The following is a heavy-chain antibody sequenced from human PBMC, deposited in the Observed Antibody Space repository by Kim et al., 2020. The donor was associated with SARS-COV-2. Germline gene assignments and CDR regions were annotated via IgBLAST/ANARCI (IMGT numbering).Heavy chain of an antibody. CDR1: GFTFSSYW. V-gene: IGHV3-7*01. Sequence: GGSLRLSCAASGFTFSSYWMSWVRQAPGKGLEWVANIKQDGSEKYYVDSVKGRFTISRDNAKNSLYLKMNSLRAEDTAVYYCARDTLYYDFWSGFWPLDVWGKGTTVTVSS. J-gene: IGHJ6*04. CDR2: IKQDGSEK. CDR3: ARDTLYYDFWSGFWPLDV. D-gene: IGHD3-3*01.